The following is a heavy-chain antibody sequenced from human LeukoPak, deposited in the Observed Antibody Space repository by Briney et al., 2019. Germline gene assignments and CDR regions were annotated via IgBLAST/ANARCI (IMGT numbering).Heavy chain of an antibody. CDR1: GGSFSGYY. CDR3: ARGPQLLWFGELLSWFDP. D-gene: IGHD3-10*01. V-gene: IGHV4-34*01. Sequence: SQTLSLTCAVYGGSFSGYYWSWIRQPPGKGLEWIGEINHGGSTNYNPSLKSRVTISVDTSKNQFSLKLSSVTAADTAVYYCARGPQLLWFGELLSWFDPWGQGTLVTVSS. J-gene: IGHJ5*02. CDR2: INHGGST.